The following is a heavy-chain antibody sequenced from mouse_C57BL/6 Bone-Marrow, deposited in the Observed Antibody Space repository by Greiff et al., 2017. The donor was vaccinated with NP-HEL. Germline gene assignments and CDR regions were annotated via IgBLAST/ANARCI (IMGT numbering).Heavy chain of an antibody. Sequence: EVQLQESGGGLVKPGGSLKLSCAASGFTFSSYAMSWVRQTPEKRLEWVATISDGGSYTYYPDNVKGRFTISRDNAKNNLYLQMSHLKSEDTAMYYCARDEGYYGFDYWGQGTTLTVSS. CDR1: GFTFSSYA. J-gene: IGHJ2*01. D-gene: IGHD2-3*01. V-gene: IGHV5-4*01. CDR2: ISDGGSYT. CDR3: ARDEGYYGFDY.